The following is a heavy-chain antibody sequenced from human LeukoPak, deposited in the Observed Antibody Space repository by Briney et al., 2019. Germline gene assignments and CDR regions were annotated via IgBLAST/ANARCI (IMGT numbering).Heavy chain of an antibody. CDR3: AKSAYYDASGYYREYDFDY. J-gene: IGHJ4*02. CDR1: GFTFSSYA. Sequence: GGSLRLSCAASGFTFSSYAMSWVRQAPGKGLEWVSSISGSGGSTHYADSVKGRFTISRDKTKNTLYLQMNSLRAEDTAVYYCAKSAYYDASGYYREYDFDYWGQGTLVTVSS. V-gene: IGHV3-23*01. CDR2: ISGSGGST. D-gene: IGHD3-22*01.